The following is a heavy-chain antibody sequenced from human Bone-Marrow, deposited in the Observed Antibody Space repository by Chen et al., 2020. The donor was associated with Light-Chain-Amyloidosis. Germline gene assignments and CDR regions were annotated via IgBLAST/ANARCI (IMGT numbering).Heavy chain of an antibody. CDR3: ARDIKGRRLGGFDY. D-gene: IGHD5-12*01. CDR1: GFNFSRYS. CDR2: TSSRSSHI. V-gene: IGHV3-21*02. Sequence: EVQLVESGGGLVKPGGSLRLSCKASGFNFSRYSMNWVRQATGKGLEWISSTSSRSSHIYYADSVKGRFTISRDNTNNSLFLQMDSLRAEDTAVYYCARDIKGRRLGGFDYWGQGTLVTVSS. J-gene: IGHJ4*02.